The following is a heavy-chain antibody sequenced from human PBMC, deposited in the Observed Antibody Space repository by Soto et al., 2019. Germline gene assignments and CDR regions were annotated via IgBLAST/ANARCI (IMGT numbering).Heavy chain of an antibody. J-gene: IGHJ4*02. Sequence: QVQLVQSGAEVKKPGASVKVSCKASGYSFATYGFSWVRQAPGQGLECVGWISAHNGDTHYSQKFQGRVTLTTDTSTNTVYMELRSLTSDYTAVYFCATEPIYYNDGSGYYPLGHWGQGTLVTVSS. V-gene: IGHV1-18*04. CDR3: ATEPIYYNDGSGYYPLGH. CDR1: GYSFATYG. D-gene: IGHD3-22*01. CDR2: ISAHNGDT.